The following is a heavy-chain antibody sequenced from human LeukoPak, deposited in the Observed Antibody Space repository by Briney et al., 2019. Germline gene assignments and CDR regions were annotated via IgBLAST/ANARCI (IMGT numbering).Heavy chain of an antibody. Sequence: GGSLRLSCAASGFTFSSYAMSWVRQAPGKGLEWVSAISGRGGSTYYADSVKGRFTISRDNSKNTLYLQMNSLRAEDTAVYYCAKLHYGSGSYFSPDDYWGQGTLVTVSS. CDR2: ISGRGGST. D-gene: IGHD3-10*01. CDR1: GFTFSSYA. CDR3: AKLHYGSGSYFSPDDY. V-gene: IGHV3-23*01. J-gene: IGHJ4*02.